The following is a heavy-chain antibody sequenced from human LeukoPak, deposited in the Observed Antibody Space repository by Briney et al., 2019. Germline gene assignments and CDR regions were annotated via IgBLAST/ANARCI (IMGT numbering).Heavy chain of an antibody. CDR1: GFTFSSYA. D-gene: IGHD1-26*01. CDR3: ARLVGGSLYFDY. V-gene: IGHV3-64*01. Sequence: PGGSLRLSCAASGFTFSSYAMHWVRQAPGKGLEYVSAISSNGGSTYYANSVKGRFTISRDNSKNTLYLQMGSLRAEDMAMYYCARLVGGSLYFDYWGQGTLVTVSS. CDR2: ISSNGGST. J-gene: IGHJ4*02.